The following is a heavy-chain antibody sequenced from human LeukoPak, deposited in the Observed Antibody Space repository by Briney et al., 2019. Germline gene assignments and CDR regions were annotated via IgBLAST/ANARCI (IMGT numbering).Heavy chain of an antibody. D-gene: IGHD6-19*01. Sequence: PGGSLRLSCAASGFTFSSYSMNWVRQAPGKGLEWVSYISSSSSTIYYADSVKGRFTISRDNSKNTLYLQMNSLRAEDTAVYYCARDVVAGSGWYYYGMDVWGQGTTVTVSS. CDR1: GFTFSSYS. V-gene: IGHV3-48*01. CDR3: ARDVVAGSGWYYYGMDV. CDR2: ISSSSSTI. J-gene: IGHJ6*02.